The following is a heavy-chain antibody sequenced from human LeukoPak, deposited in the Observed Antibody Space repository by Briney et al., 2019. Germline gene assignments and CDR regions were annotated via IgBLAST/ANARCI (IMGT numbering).Heavy chain of an antibody. CDR1: GESFSDYY. V-gene: IGHV4-34*01. CDR3: ARETPYGSGSYPFDY. J-gene: IGHJ4*02. CDR2: INHSGST. Sequence: SETLSLTCAVYGESFSDYYWSWIRQPPGKGLEWIGEINHSGSTNYSPSLKSRVTISVNTSKNQFSLKLTSVTAADTAVYYCARETPYGSGSYPFDYWGQGILVTVSS. D-gene: IGHD3-10*01.